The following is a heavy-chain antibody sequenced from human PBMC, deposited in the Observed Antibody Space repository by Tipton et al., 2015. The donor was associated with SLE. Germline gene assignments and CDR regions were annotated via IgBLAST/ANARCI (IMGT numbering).Heavy chain of an antibody. CDR3: ARDLSGGHYDL. CDR1: GGSITSYY. CDR2: VYHGGGS. D-gene: IGHD3-3*01. J-gene: IGHJ2*01. Sequence: TLSLTCTVSGGSITSYYWTWIRQPPGKRLEWIGFVYHGGGSNYNPSLESRVTMSVDTSKNQLSLKLISVTAADTAVYYCARDLSGGHYDLWGRGTLVTVSS. V-gene: IGHV4-59*01.